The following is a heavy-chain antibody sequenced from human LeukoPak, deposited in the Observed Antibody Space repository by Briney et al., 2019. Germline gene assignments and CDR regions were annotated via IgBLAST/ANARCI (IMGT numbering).Heavy chain of an antibody. J-gene: IGHJ6*03. CDR2: INHSGST. Sequence: PSETLSLTCAVYGGSFSDYYWSWIRQPPGKGVEWIGEINHSGSTNYNSSLKSRVTISVDTSKNQFSLKLSSVTAADTAVYYCKGPTGAAYYYMDVWGKGTTVTVSS. V-gene: IGHV4-34*01. CDR1: GGSFSDYY. CDR3: KGPTGAAYYYMDV. D-gene: IGHD1-1*01.